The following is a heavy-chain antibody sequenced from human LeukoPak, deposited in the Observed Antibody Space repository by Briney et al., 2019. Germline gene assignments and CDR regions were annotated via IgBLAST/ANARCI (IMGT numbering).Heavy chain of an antibody. Sequence: GGSLRLSCAASGFTFSTYEMNWVRQVPGKGMEWVSYISGSGTTIYYADSVKGRFAISRDNTKNSMYLQMNSLRAEDTAVYYCVSAYGGLLDYWGQGTLVTVSS. CDR1: GFTFSTYE. V-gene: IGHV3-48*03. CDR2: ISGSGTTI. CDR3: VSAYGGLLDY. D-gene: IGHD3-16*01. J-gene: IGHJ4*02.